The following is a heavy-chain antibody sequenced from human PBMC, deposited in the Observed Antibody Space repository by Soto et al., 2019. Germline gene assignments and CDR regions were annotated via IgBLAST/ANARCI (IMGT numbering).Heavy chain of an antibody. CDR3: AGTTSYQWYYMDV. V-gene: IGHV6-1*01. J-gene: IGHJ6*03. D-gene: IGHD1-7*01. CDR2: TYYRSRWYN. Sequence: QVQLQESGPGLVKPSQTLSLTCAISGDSVSSNSAAWNWIRQSPSRGLEWLGRTYYRSRWYNDYAVPVRSRITVHADTSKNQFSLQLTSVTPEDTAVYYCAGTTSYQWYYMDVWGKGTTVTVSS. CDR1: GDSVSSNSAA.